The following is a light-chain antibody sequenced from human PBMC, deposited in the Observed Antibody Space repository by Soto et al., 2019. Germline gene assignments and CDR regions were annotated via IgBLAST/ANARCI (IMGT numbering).Light chain of an antibody. Sequence: EIVLTQSPGTLSLSPGERATLSFRASQSVSSRLAWYQQKPGQAPRLLISGASSRATGIPDRFSGSGSGTDFSLTIDRLEPEDFALYYCQHYGASPITFGQGTRLEIK. CDR2: GAS. J-gene: IGKJ5*01. CDR1: QSVSSR. CDR3: QHYGASPIT. V-gene: IGKV3-20*01.